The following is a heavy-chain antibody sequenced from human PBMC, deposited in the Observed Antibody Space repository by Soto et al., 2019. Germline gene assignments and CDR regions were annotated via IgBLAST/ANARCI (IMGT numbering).Heavy chain of an antibody. J-gene: IGHJ4*02. CDR2: IYYSGST. D-gene: IGHD5-12*01. V-gene: IGHV4-30-4*01. CDR3: AREKGYSGYAY. Sequence: PSETLSLTCTVSGGAISSGGYYWSWIRQPPGKGLEWIGYIYYSGSTYYNPSLKSRVTISVDTSKNQFSLKLSSVTAADTAVYYCAREKGYSGYAYWGQGTLVTVSS. CDR1: GGAISSGGYY.